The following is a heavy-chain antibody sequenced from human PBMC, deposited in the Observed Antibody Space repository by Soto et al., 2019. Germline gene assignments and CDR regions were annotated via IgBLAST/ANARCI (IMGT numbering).Heavy chain of an antibody. D-gene: IGHD5-18*01. CDR1: GGSISTYY. V-gene: IGHV4-59*01. CDR2: IYYSGST. Sequence: SETLSLTCAVSGGSISTYYWSWIRQPPGKGLEWIGYIYYSGSTNYNPSLKSRVTISVDTSKNQFSLKLSSVTAADTAVYYSARTLRGYSYAEFDYWGQGTLVTVSS. J-gene: IGHJ4*02. CDR3: ARTLRGYSYAEFDY.